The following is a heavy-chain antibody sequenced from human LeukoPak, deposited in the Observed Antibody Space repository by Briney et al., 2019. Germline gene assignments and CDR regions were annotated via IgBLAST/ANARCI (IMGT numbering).Heavy chain of an antibody. CDR3: ARAGSTNSWFDP. D-gene: IGHD2-2*01. V-gene: IGHV3-33*01. Sequence: PGGSLRLSCAASGFTFSSYGMHWVRQAPGKGLGWVAVIWYDGSNKYYADSVKGRFTISRDNSKNTLYLQMNSLRAEDTAVYYCARAGSTNSWFDPWGQGTLVIVSS. CDR1: GFTFSSYG. CDR2: IWYDGSNK. J-gene: IGHJ5*02.